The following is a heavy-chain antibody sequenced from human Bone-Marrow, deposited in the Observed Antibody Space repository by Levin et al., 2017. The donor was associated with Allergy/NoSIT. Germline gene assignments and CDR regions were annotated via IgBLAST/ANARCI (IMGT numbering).Heavy chain of an antibody. Sequence: GGSLRLSCAASGFTFSSYGMHWVRQAPGKGLEWVAVISYDGSNKYYADSVKGRFTISRDNSKNTLYLQMNSLRAEDTAVYYCAKDSSPFGELLDYWGQGTLVTVSS. CDR1: GFTFSSYG. J-gene: IGHJ4*02. V-gene: IGHV3-30*18. CDR2: ISYDGSNK. D-gene: IGHD3-10*01. CDR3: AKDSSPFGELLDY.